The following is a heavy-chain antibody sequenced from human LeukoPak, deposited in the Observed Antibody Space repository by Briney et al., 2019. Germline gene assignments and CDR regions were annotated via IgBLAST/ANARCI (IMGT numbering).Heavy chain of an antibody. V-gene: IGHV1-2*02. D-gene: IGHD3-10*01. J-gene: IGHJ4*02. CDR1: GYTFTGYY. CDR3: ARDYPYYGSGSYSYYFDY. Sequence: ASVKVSCKASGYTFTGYYMHWVRQAPGQGLGWMGWINPNSGGTNYAQKFQGRVTMTRDTSISTAYMELSRLRSDDTAVYYCARDYPYYGSGSYSYYFDYWGQGTLVTVSS. CDR2: INPNSGGT.